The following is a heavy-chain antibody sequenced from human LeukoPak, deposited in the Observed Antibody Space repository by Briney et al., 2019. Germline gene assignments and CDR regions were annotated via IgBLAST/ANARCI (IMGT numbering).Heavy chain of an antibody. D-gene: IGHD2-2*01. CDR1: GGSFSGYY. V-gene: IGHV4-34*01. CDR2: INHSGST. Sequence: PSETLSLTCAVYGGSFSGYYWSWIRQPPGKGLEWIGEINHSGSTKYNPSLKSRVTTSVDTSKNQFSLKLSSVTAADTAVYYCARRGSKVSYAGRCLVVWGKGTTVTISS. J-gene: IGHJ6*04. CDR3: ARRGSKVSYAGRCLVV.